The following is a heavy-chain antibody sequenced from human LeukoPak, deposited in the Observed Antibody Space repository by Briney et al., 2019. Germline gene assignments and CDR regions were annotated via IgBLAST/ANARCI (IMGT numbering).Heavy chain of an antibody. CDR2: IYSGGST. D-gene: IGHD3-22*01. J-gene: IGHJ4*02. Sequence: PGGSLRLSCAASGFTLSSNYMSWVRQAPGEGLEWVSVIYSGGSTYYADSVKGRFTISRDNSKNTLYLQMNSLRAEDTAVYYCAREMLYYYDSSGYFDYWGQGTLVTVSS. V-gene: IGHV3-53*01. CDR1: GFTLSSNY. CDR3: AREMLYYYDSSGYFDY.